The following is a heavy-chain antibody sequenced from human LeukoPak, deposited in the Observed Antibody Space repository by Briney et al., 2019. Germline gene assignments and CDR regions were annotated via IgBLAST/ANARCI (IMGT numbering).Heavy chain of an antibody. CDR2: IYYSGST. Sequence: PSETLSLTCTVSGGSISSSSYYWGWIRQPPGKGLEWIGSIYYSGSTYYNPSLKSRVTISVDTSKNQFSLKLSSVTAADTAVYYCARGGWPFFCLNWGQGTLVTVSS. CDR1: GGSISSSSYY. CDR3: ARGGWPFFCLN. J-gene: IGHJ4*02. V-gene: IGHV4-39*07. D-gene: IGHD6-19*01.